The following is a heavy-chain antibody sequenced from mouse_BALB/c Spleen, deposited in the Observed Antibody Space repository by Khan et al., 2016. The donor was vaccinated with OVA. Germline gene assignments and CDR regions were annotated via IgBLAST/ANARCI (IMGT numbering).Heavy chain of an antibody. Sequence: VQLKQSGPGLVKPSQSLSLTCTVTGYSITSDYAWNWIRQFPGNKLEWMGYISSTGGTRYNPSLKSRISITRDTSKNQFFLQLKSVTAEDTATYYCARSLYYSYGYALDCWGRGTLVTVSS. CDR1: GYSITSDYA. CDR3: ARSLYYSYGYALDC. CDR2: ISSTGGT. J-gene: IGHJ4*01. V-gene: IGHV3-2*02. D-gene: IGHD2-14*01.